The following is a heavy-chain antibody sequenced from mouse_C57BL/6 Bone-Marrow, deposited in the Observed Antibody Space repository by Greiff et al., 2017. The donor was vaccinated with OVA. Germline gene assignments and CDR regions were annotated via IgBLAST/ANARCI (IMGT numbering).Heavy chain of an antibody. CDR3: ARSNDYDEGFAY. J-gene: IGHJ3*01. V-gene: IGHV1-72*01. D-gene: IGHD2-4*01. CDR2: LDPNSGGT. Sequence: VKQRPGRGLEWIGRLDPNSGGTKYNEKFKSKATLTVDKPSSTAYMQLSSLTSEDSAVYYCARSNDYDEGFAYWGQGTLVTVSA.